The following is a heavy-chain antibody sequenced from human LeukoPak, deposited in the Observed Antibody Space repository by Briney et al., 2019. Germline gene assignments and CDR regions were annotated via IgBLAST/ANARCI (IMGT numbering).Heavy chain of an antibody. CDR2: ISGRGGST. CDR1: GFDVNNAW. CDR3: AKEDAGLLDLVEGTDV. Sequence: GGSLTLSCAASGFDVNNAWVSWVRQPPGKGLEWVSTISGRGGSTYYADSVKGRFTISRDDSKNTLYLQMNSLRAEDTAVYYCAKEDAGLLDLVEGTDVWAKGPRSPSP. V-gene: IGHV3-23*01. J-gene: IGHJ6*02. D-gene: IGHD3-3*01.